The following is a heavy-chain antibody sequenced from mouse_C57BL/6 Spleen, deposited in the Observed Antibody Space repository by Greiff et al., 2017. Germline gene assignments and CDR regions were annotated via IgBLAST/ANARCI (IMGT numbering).Heavy chain of an antibody. D-gene: IGHD4-1*01. CDR1: GYAFSSSW. V-gene: IGHV1-82*01. CDR3: ARSGTSYFDY. Sequence: VQLQQSGPELVKPGASVKISCKASGYAFSSSWMNWVKQRPGKGLEWIGRIYPGDGDTNYNGKFKGKDTLTADKSSSTAYMQLSSLTSEDSAVYFCARSGTSYFDYWGQGTTLTVSS. CDR2: IYPGDGDT. J-gene: IGHJ2*01.